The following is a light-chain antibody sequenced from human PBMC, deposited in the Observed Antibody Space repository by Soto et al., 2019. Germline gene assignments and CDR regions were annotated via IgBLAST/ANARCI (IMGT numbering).Light chain of an antibody. CDR2: RAS. CDR3: GQYNNTTRT. CDR1: QYIXSN. J-gene: IGKJ5*01. Sequence: EIVLTQSAATLSVSPGERATLSCRASQYIXSNFAWYQAKPGQAPRPLXYRASTIASGIPARXSGSGSGTEFTPTISSRQPDYLAVYYWGQYNNTTRTFGQGTRLEIK. V-gene: IGKV3-15*01.